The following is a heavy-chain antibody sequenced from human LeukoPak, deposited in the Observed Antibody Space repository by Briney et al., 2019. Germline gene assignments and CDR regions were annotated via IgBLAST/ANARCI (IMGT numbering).Heavy chain of an antibody. V-gene: IGHV5-51*01. D-gene: IGHD1-26*01. CDR3: ARNRYGGSYYVDFDY. CDR1: GYSFTGYW. J-gene: IGHJ4*02. Sequence: GESLKISCKGSGYSFTGYWIGWVRQMPGKGLEWMGIIYPDDSDTRYSPSFQGQVTISADKSISTAYLQWSSLKASDTAMYYCARNRYGGSYYVDFDYWGQGTLVTVSS. CDR2: IYPDDSDT.